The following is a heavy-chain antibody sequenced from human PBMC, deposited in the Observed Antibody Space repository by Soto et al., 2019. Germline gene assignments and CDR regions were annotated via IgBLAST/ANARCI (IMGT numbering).Heavy chain of an antibody. J-gene: IGHJ6*02. CDR2: IYYSGST. Sequence: SETLSLTCTVSGGSISSSSYYWGWIRQPPGKGLEWIGSIYYSGSTYYNPSLKSRVTISVDTSKNQFSLKLSSVTAADTAVYYCARVSMEAGTRYYYYGMDVWGQGTTVTVSS. D-gene: IGHD2-15*01. CDR3: ARVSMEAGTRYYYYGMDV. CDR1: GGSISSSSYY. V-gene: IGHV4-39*01.